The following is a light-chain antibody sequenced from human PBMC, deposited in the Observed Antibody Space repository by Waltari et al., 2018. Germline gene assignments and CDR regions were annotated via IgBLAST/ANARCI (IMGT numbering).Light chain of an antibody. CDR2: EAT. J-gene: IGLJ3*02. CDR3: SSYASSNFSV. CDR1: RSDVGGFNY. Sequence: QSALSQPASVSGSPGQSITISCTGARSDVGGFNYVSWYQQNPGKAPKLLIFEATKRPAAVPIRCSGSTSGNTASLTISGLQAEDEADYYCSSYASSNFSVFGGGTKVTVL. V-gene: IGLV2-14*01.